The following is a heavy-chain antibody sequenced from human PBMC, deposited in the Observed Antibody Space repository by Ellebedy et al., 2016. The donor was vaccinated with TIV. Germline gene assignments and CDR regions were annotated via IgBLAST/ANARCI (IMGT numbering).Heavy chain of an antibody. CDR1: GYIFTSYD. V-gene: IGHV1-18*01. CDR2: VSFYNGHT. D-gene: IGHD3-10*01. J-gene: IGHJ3*02. CDR3: ARDFSHGSTTYFDGFDT. Sequence: ASVKVSCKASGYIFTSYDINWVRQAPGQGLEWVGWVSFYNGHTKYAQSLQGRVTMTTDTSTRKAYLELRSLTSDDTAMYYCARDFSHGSTTYFDGFDTWGQGTMVTVSS.